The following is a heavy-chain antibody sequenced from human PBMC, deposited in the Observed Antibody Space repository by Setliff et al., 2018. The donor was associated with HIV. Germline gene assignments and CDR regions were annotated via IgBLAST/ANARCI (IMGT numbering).Heavy chain of an antibody. J-gene: IGHJ6*03. CDR1: GYTFTSYA. Sequence: ASVKVTCKASGYTFTSYAMHWVRQAPGQRLEWMGWINAGNGNTKYSQKFQGRVTITRDTSASTAYMELSSLRSEDTDVYYCAREGKFRYYYYMDVWGKGTTVT. CDR2: INAGNGNT. V-gene: IGHV1-3*01. D-gene: IGHD3-10*01. CDR3: AREGKFRYYYYMDV.